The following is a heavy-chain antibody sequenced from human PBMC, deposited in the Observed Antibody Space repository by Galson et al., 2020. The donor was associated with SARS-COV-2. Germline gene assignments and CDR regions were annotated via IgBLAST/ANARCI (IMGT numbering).Heavy chain of an antibody. J-gene: IGHJ6*02. CDR1: GFTFSSYA. CDR3: ARGPPTDPITMIVVVTIGVSGGMDV. Sequence: QAGGYLRLSCAASGFTFSSYAMHWVRQAPGKGLEWVAVISYDGSNKYYADSVKGRFTISRDNSKNTLYLQMNSLRAEDTAVYYCARGPPTDPITMIVVVTIGVSGGMDVWGQGTTVTVSS. CDR2: ISYDGSNK. V-gene: IGHV3-30*04. D-gene: IGHD3-22*01.